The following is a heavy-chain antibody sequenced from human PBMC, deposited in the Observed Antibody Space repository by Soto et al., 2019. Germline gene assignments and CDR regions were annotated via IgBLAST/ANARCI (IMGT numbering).Heavy chain of an antibody. J-gene: IGHJ3*02. V-gene: IGHV4-34*01. Sequence: PSETLSLTCAVYGGSFSGYYWSWIRQPPGKGLEWIGEINHSGSTNYNPSLKSRVTISVDTSKNQFSLKLSSVTAADTAVYYCARERFLEWPNPFEIWGQGTMVTVSS. CDR2: INHSGST. CDR3: ARERFLEWPNPFEI. CDR1: GGSFSGYY. D-gene: IGHD3-3*01.